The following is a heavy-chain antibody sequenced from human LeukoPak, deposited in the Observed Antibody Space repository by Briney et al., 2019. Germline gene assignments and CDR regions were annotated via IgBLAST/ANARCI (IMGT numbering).Heavy chain of an antibody. CDR3: ARVNYYDSSGYLDY. J-gene: IGHJ4*02. Sequence: SETLSLTRTVSGYSISSGYYWGWIRQPLGKGLEWIGSIYHSGSTYYNPSLKSRVTISVDTSKNQFSLKLSSVTAADTAVYYCARVNYYDSSGYLDYWGQGTLVTVSS. V-gene: IGHV4-38-2*02. CDR1: GYSISSGYY. D-gene: IGHD3-22*01. CDR2: IYHSGST.